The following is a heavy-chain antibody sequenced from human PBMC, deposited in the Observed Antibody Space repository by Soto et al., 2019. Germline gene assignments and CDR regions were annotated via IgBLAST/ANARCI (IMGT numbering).Heavy chain of an antibody. J-gene: IGHJ5*02. V-gene: IGHV4-30-4*01. D-gene: IGHD5-18*01. Sequence: QVQLQESGTGLVKPSQTLSLPCTVSGDSISSNNNYWSWIRQPPVEGLEWIGFISYSGTTSYSPSLKSRVSISLDTSKNQFSLSRSSVTAADTAVYYCARGRGYSYGLDPWGHGPLVTVSS. CDR2: ISYSGTT. CDR1: GDSISSNNNY. CDR3: ARGRGYSYGLDP.